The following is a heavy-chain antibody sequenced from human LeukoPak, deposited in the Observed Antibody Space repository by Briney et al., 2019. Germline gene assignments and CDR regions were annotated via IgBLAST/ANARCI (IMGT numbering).Heavy chain of an antibody. Sequence: GGSLRLSCAASGFTFSSYEMNWVRQAPGKGLEWVSYISSSGTVIYYADSVKGRFTISRDDAKNSLCLQMNSLRAEDTAVYYCARIYYYGSGSYYESMDVWGKGTTVTVSS. CDR2: ISSSGTVI. J-gene: IGHJ6*03. V-gene: IGHV3-48*03. D-gene: IGHD3-10*01. CDR3: ARIYYYGSGSYYESMDV. CDR1: GFTFSSYE.